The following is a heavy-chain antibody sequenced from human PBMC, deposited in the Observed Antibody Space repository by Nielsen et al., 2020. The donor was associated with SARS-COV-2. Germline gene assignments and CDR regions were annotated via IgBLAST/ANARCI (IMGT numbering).Heavy chain of an antibody. V-gene: IGHV1-58*01. CDR1: GFTFTSSA. CDR2: IVVGSGNT. CDR3: ARDQRRYTNYPDYYGMDV. Sequence: SVKVSCKASGFTFTSSAVQWVRQARGQRLEWIGWIVVGSGNTNYAQKFQERVTITRDMSTSTAYMELSSLRSDDTAVYYCARDQRRYTNYPDYYGMDVWGQGTTVPSP. D-gene: IGHD4-11*01. J-gene: IGHJ6*02.